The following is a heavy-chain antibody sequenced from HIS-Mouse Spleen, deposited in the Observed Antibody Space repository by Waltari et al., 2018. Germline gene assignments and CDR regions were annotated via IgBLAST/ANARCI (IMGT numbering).Heavy chain of an antibody. CDR2: IKSKTDGGTT. D-gene: IGHD5-12*01. CDR3: TTDPNSGYPDY. J-gene: IGHJ4*02. CDR1: RFTFSYDW. V-gene: IGHV3-15*01. Sequence: EVQLVESGGGLVKPGGYLRLSCAASRFTFSYDWVSWVRQGPGKGLEWVGRIKSKTDGGTTDYAAPVKGRFTISRDDSKNTLYLQMNSLKTEDTAVYYCTTDPNSGYPDYWGQGTLVTVSS.